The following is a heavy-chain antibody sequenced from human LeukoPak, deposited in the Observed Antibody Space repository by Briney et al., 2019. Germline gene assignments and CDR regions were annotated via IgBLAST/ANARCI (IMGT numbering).Heavy chain of an antibody. CDR3: ARPWNYYYYYVMDV. V-gene: IGHV3-7*01. Sequence: GGSLRLSCVASGFTFGKYWMSWVRQAPGKGLEWVANIKLDGSEKNYVDSVKGRFTISRDNTKNSLYLQMNSLRDEDTAVYYCARPWNYYYYYVMDVWGQGTTVTVSS. CDR2: IKLDGSEK. D-gene: IGHD1-1*01. J-gene: IGHJ6*02. CDR1: GFTFGKYW.